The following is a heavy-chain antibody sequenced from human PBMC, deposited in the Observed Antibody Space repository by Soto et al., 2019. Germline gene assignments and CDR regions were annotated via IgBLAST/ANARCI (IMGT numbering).Heavy chain of an antibody. V-gene: IGHV4-30-2*01. CDR2: AHVSGDT. CDR3: ARAPFDGSKSHVAY. CDR1: GVSISDGGYS. Sequence: QLQLQESGSGLVKPSQTLSLNCAVSGVSISDGGYSWSWIRQPPGKGLEWIGYAHVSGDTYYNPSLTGRVALSVDRSRNQFSLNLSSMTAADTAVYYCARAPFDGSKSHVAYWGQGTVVSVSS. D-gene: IGHD5-12*01. J-gene: IGHJ4*02.